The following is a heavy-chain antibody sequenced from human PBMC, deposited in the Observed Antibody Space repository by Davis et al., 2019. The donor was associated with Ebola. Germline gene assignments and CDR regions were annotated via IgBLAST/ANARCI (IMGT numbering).Heavy chain of an antibody. CDR3: ARIAAAGKDYYYYGMDV. D-gene: IGHD6-13*01. CDR2: IIPIFGTA. Sequence: SVKVSCKASGYTFTGYYMHWVRQAPGQGLEWMGGIIPIFGTANYAQKLQGRVTMTTDTSTGTAYMELSSLRSEDTAVYYCARIAAAGKDYYYYGMDVWGQGTTVTVSS. J-gene: IGHJ6*02. CDR1: GYTFTGYY. V-gene: IGHV1-69*05.